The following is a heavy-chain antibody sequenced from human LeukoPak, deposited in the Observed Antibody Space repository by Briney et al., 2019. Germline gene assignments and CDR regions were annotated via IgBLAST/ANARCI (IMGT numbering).Heavy chain of an antibody. CDR2: IYYSGST. CDR1: GGSISSSSYY. Sequence: SETLSLTCTVSGGSISSSSYYWGWIRQPPGKGLEWIGSIYYSGSTYYNPSLKSRVTISVDTSKNQFSLKLSSVTAADTAVYYCARGTDYYDSSGYPAPDYWSQGTLVTVSS. CDR3: ARGTDYYDSSGYPAPDY. D-gene: IGHD3-22*01. V-gene: IGHV4-39*07. J-gene: IGHJ4*02.